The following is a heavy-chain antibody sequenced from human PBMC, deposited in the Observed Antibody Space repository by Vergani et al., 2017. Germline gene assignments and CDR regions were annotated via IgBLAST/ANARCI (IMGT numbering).Heavy chain of an antibody. CDR1: GFTFSSYA. D-gene: IGHD2-21*02. Sequence: EVQLLESGGGLVQPGGSLRLSCAASGFTFSSYAMSWVRQAPGKGLEWVSAISGSGGSPYYADSVKGRFTISRDNSKNTLYLQMNSLRADDTAVYHCAKGNIVVMTAIPESFQHWGQGTLVTVSS. CDR3: AKGNIVVMTAIPESFQH. V-gene: IGHV3-23*01. CDR2: ISGSGGSP. J-gene: IGHJ1*01.